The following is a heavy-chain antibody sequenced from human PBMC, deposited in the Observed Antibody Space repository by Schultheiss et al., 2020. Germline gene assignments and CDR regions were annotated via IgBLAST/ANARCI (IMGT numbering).Heavy chain of an antibody. Sequence: ASVKVSCKASGYTFTSYGISWVRQATGQGLEWMGWMNPNSGNTGYAQKFQGRVTMTRNTSISTAYMELSSLRSEDTAVYYCAKDQLRFLEWLPWFDPWGQGTLVTVAS. CDR3: AKDQLRFLEWLPWFDP. D-gene: IGHD3-3*01. J-gene: IGHJ5*02. CDR2: MNPNSGNT. V-gene: IGHV1-8*02. CDR1: GYTFTSYG.